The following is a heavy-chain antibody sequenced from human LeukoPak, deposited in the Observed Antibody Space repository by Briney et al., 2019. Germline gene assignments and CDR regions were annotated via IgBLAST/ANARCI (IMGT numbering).Heavy chain of an antibody. CDR3: ARGDYVWGSYRYTLLNY. V-gene: IGHV3-53*01. J-gene: IGHJ4*02. Sequence: SGGSLRLSCAASGFTVSSNYISWVRQAPGRGLEWVSVIYSGGSTYYADSVKGRFTISRDNSKNTLYLQMNSLRAEDTAVYYCARGDYVWGSYRYTLLNYWGQGTLVTVSS. D-gene: IGHD3-16*02. CDR1: GFTVSSNY. CDR2: IYSGGST.